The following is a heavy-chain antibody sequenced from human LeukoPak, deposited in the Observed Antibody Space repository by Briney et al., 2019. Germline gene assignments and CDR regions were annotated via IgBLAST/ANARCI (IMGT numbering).Heavy chain of an antibody. CDR3: ARDLSSGYYFDY. D-gene: IGHD3-22*01. CDR1: GFTFGSYA. CDR2: ISYDGSNK. V-gene: IGHV3-30*01. Sequence: GRSLRLSCAASGFTFGSYAMHWVRQAPGKGLEWVAVISYDGSNKYYADSVKGRFTISRDNSKNTLYLQMNSLRAEDTAVYYCARDLSSGYYFDYWGQGTLVTVSS. J-gene: IGHJ4*02.